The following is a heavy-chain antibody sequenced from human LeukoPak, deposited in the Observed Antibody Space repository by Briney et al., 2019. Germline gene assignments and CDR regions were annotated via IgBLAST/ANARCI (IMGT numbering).Heavy chain of an antibody. J-gene: IGHJ4*02. D-gene: IGHD5-18*01. CDR2: INSDGSEG. V-gene: IGHV3-7*03. CDR1: GFTFSGFW. Sequence: GGSLRLSCAVSGFTFSGFWMSWSRQAPGKGLEWVASINSDGSEGFYADVVEGRFTISRDNAKDSLYLQINSLRAEDTAVYYCARELYSYGRDQSYFDYWGQGTLVTVSS. CDR3: ARELYSYGRDQSYFDY.